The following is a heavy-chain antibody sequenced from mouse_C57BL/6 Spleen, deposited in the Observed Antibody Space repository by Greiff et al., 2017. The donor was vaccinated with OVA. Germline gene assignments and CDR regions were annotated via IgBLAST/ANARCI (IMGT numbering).Heavy chain of an antibody. CDR3: ARYSGSSWYFDV. CDR2: IRNKANGYTT. D-gene: IGHD1-1*01. V-gene: IGHV7-3*01. J-gene: IGHJ1*03. CDR1: GFTFTDYY. Sequence: EVQWVESGGGLVQPGGSLNLSCAASGFTFTDYYMSWVRQPPGKALEWLGFIRNKANGYTTEYSASVKGRFTISRDNSQSILYLQMNALRAEDSATDYCARYSGSSWYFDVWGTGTTVTVSS.